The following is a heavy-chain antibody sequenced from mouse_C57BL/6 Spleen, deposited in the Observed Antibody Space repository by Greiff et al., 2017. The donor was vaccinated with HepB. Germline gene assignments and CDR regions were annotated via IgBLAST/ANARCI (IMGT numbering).Heavy chain of an antibody. CDR2: IDPSDSYT. V-gene: IGHV1-69*01. CDR3: AGRYGSISYWYIDV. Sequence: QVQLQQPGAELVMPGASVRLSCKASGYTFTSYRTPWVNQRPGQGLEWIGEIDPSDSYTNYNQKFKGKSTLSVDKSSSTAYMHLRSLTSEDSAVYYCAGRYGSISYWYIDVWGTVSTVTVSS. CDR1: GYTFTSYR. J-gene: IGHJ1*03. D-gene: IGHD1-1*01.